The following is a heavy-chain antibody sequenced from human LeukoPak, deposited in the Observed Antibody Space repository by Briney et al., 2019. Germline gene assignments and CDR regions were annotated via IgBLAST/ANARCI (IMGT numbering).Heavy chain of an antibody. CDR2: ISSSSSYI. J-gene: IGHJ4*02. CDR1: GFTFSSYS. D-gene: IGHD6-13*01. Sequence: GGSLRLSCAASGFTFSSYSMNWVRQAPGKGLEWVSSISSSSSYIHYADSVKGRFTISRDNAKDSLYLQMNSLRAEDTAVYHCAREYPRGAAAPDYWGQGTLVTVSS. CDR3: AREYPRGAAAPDY. V-gene: IGHV3-21*01.